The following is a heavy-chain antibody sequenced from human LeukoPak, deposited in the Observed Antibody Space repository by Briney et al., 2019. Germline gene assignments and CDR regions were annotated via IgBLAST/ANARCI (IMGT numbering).Heavy chain of an antibody. J-gene: IGHJ4*02. V-gene: IGHV3-53*01. CDR2: IYSGGST. CDR1: GFTFSSYS. Sequence: GGSLRLSCAASGFTFSSYSMSWVRQASGKGLEWVSVIYSGGSTYYADSVKGRFTISRDNSKNTLYLQMNSLRAEDTAVYYCASGYSYSDYWGQGTLVTVSS. CDR3: ASGYSYSDY. D-gene: IGHD5-18*01.